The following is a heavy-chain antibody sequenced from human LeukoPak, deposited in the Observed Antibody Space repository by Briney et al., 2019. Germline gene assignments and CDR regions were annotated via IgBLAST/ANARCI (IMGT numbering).Heavy chain of an antibody. J-gene: IGHJ4*02. CDR3: AKDPLYGDYAKPQLGFDY. CDR1: GFTFSSYA. V-gene: IGHV3-23*01. Sequence: PGGSLRLSCAASGFTFSSYAMSWVRQAPGKGLEWVSAISGSGSSTNYADSVKGRFAISRDNSKNTLYLQTNSLRAEDTAVYYCAKDPLYGDYAKPQLGFDYWGQGTLVTVSS. D-gene: IGHD4-17*01. CDR2: ISGSGSST.